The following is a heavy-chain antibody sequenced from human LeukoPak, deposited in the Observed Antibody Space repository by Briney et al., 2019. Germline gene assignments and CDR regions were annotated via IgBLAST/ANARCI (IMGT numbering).Heavy chain of an antibody. V-gene: IGHV3-33*01. CDR2: IWYDGSNK. CDR3: ARDSCSSTSCSIDY. D-gene: IGHD2-2*01. J-gene: IGHJ4*02. CDR1: GFTFSSYG. Sequence: AGGSLRLSCAASGFTFSSYGMHWVRQAPGKGLEWVAVIWYDGSNKYYAGSVKGRFTISRDNPKNTLYLQMNSLRAEDTAVYYCARDSCSSTSCSIDYWGQGTLVTVSS.